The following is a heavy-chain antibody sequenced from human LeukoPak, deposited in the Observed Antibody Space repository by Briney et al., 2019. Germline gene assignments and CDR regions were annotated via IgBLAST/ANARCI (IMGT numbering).Heavy chain of an antibody. CDR3: ARGGYDFVYYYYGMDV. D-gene: IGHD3-3*01. CDR1: GYTFPGYY. CDR2: INPNSGGT. Sequence: ASVKVSCKASGYTFPGYYMHWVRQAPGQGLEWMGRINPNSGGTNYAQKFQGRVTMTKDTSISTAYMELSRLRSDDTAVYYCARGGYDFVYYYYGMDVWGQGTTVTVSS. J-gene: IGHJ6*02. V-gene: IGHV1-2*06.